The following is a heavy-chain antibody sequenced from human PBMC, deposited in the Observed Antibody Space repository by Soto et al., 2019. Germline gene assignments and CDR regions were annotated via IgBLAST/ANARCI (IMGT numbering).Heavy chain of an antibody. CDR3: ARKTPNIYYFDY. J-gene: IGHJ4*02. CDR2: ISGDSDYI. V-gene: IGHV3-21*01. CDR1: GFTFSSYW. D-gene: IGHD2-8*01. Sequence: GGSLRLSCAASGFTFSSYWMHWVRHAPGKGLVWVSCISGDSDYIYYADSVRGRFTISRDNAKNSLYLQMDGLRAEDTGVYYCARKTPNIYYFDYWGQGTLVTVSS.